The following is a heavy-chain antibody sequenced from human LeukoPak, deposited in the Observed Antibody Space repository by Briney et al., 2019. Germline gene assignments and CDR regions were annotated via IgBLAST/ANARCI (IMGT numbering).Heavy chain of an antibody. J-gene: IGHJ4*02. CDR3: ARHVWLQPFDY. CDR1: GGSMNSYY. CDR2: IYYSGST. Sequence: SETLSLTCSVSGGSMNSYYWSWIRQSPGKGLEWIGYIYYSGSTNCNPSLKSRVTISVDTSKNQFSLKLSSVTAADTAVYYCARHVWLQPFDYWGQGTLVTVSS. D-gene: IGHD3-9*01. V-gene: IGHV4-59*08.